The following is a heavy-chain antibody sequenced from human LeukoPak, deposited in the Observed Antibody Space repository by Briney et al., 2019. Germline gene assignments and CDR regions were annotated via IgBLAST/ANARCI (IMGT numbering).Heavy chain of an antibody. J-gene: IGHJ4*02. D-gene: IGHD6-19*01. Sequence: PGRSLRLSCTASGFTFGDYAMSWVRQAPGKGQEWVGFIRSKAYGGTTEYAASVKGRFTISRDDSKSIAYLQMNSLKTEDTAVYYCTSQIAVAGTADYWGQGTLVTVSS. CDR2: IRSKAYGGTT. CDR1: GFTFGDYA. CDR3: TSQIAVAGTADY. V-gene: IGHV3-49*04.